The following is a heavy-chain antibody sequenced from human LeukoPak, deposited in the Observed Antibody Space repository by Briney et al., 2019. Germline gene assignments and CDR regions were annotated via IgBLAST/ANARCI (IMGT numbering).Heavy chain of an antibody. CDR3: AKDGVVVAPRDYYYYMDV. V-gene: IGHV3-30*02. J-gene: IGHJ6*03. CDR1: AFTFSNYG. D-gene: IGHD2-15*01. CDR2: IRYEGTKK. Sequence: PGGSLRLSCTASAFTFSNYGMHWVRQAPGKGLEWVAFIRYEGTKKYYADSVKGRFTISRDNSENTLYLQMDSLRPEDTAVYYCAKDGVVVAPRDYYYYMDVWGKGTTVTISS.